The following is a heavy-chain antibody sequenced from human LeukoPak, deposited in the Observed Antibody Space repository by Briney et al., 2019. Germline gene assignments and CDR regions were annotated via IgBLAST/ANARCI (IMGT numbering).Heavy chain of an antibody. D-gene: IGHD6-13*01. V-gene: IGHV1-18*01. J-gene: IGHJ4*02. CDR3: ARGTSWPPYFFDY. Sequence: GASVKVSCKASGYTLTNFGITWVRQAPGQGLEWMGWTSAYNGNTNYAQKLQGRVTMTTDTSTTTAYMELRSLRSDDTAVYYCARGTSWPPYFFDYWGQGTLVTVSS. CDR1: GYTLTNFG. CDR2: TSAYNGNT.